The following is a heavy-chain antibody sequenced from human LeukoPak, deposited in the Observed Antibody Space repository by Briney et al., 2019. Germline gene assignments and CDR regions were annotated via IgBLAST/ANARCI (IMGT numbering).Heavy chain of an antibody. V-gene: IGHV3-21*01. CDR3: ARGKAAAGTVNWFDP. D-gene: IGHD6-13*01. Sequence: GGSLRLSCAASGFTVSTNYMSWVRQAPGKGLEWVSSISSSSSYIYYADSVKGRFTISRDNAKNSLYLQMNSLRAEDTAVYYCARGKAAAGTVNWFDPWGQGTLVTVSS. CDR1: GFTVSTNY. CDR2: ISSSSSYI. J-gene: IGHJ5*02.